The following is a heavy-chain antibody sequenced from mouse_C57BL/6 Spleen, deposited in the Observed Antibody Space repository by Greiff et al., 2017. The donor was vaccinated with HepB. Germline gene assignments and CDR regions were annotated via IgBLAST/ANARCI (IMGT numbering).Heavy chain of an antibody. CDR1: GYTFTDYE. CDR3: TRWGYSNHYYAMDY. V-gene: IGHV1-15*01. CDR2: IDPETGGT. Sequence: QVQLKQSGAELVRPGASVTLSCKASGYTFTDYEMHWVKQTPVHGLEWIGAIDPETGGTAYNQKFKGKAILTADKSSITAYMELRSLTSEDSAVYYGTRWGYSNHYYAMDYWGQGTSVTVSS. J-gene: IGHJ4*01. D-gene: IGHD2-5*01.